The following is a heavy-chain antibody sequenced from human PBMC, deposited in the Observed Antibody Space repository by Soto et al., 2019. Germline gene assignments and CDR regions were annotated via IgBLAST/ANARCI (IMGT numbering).Heavy chain of an antibody. CDR3: AREDSIIIPAVSDF. Sequence: GGSLRLSCSVSGFTFNNYGINWVRQAPGRGLEWVSSVSKSDYTYYSDSVKGRFTISSDNAKNSVSLQMNSLRVEDKAVYYCAREDSIIIPAVSDFWGQGTLVTVSS. D-gene: IGHD3-22*01. CDR2: VSKSDYT. CDR1: GFTFNNYG. V-gene: IGHV3-21*01. J-gene: IGHJ4*02.